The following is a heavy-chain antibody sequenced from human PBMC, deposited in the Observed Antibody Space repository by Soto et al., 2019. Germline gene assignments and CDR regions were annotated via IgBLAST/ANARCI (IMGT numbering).Heavy chain of an antibody. CDR3: ARARSGTYYNPAWFDP. CDR1: RGSIYTGGYY. J-gene: IGHJ5*02. D-gene: IGHD3-10*01. CDR2: IYVSGST. Sequence: TPETLSLTCTVSRGSIYTGGYYWTWIRQHPGKALEWIGYIYVSGSTYYNPSLKSRVAISIDTSKNQFSLKLNSVSAADTAVYYCARARSGTYYNPAWFDPWGQGALVTVSS. V-gene: IGHV4-31*03.